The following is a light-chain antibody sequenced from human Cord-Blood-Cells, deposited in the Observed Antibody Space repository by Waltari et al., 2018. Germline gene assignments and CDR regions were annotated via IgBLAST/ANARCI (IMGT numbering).Light chain of an antibody. CDR1: QSVSSY. Sequence: EIVLTQSQATLSLSPGEGAPLSCRASQSVSSYLAWYQQKPGQTPRLLIYDASNRATGIPARFSGSGSGTDFTLTISSLEPEDFAVYYCQQRSNWPLTFGGGTKVEIK. V-gene: IGKV3-11*01. J-gene: IGKJ4*01. CDR2: DAS. CDR3: QQRSNWPLT.